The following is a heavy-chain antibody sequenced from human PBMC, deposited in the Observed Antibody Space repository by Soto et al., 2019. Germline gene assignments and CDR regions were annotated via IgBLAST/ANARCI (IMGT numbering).Heavy chain of an antibody. V-gene: IGHV4-30-4*08. CDR1: GDSVNDGDCY. Sequence: TLSLTCTVSGDSVNDGDCYWTWIRQSPGKGLEWVGYIYHDRGTYYNPSLRSRLRLSLDISENQFSLKLASVTAADTAVYYCARMRLNYGADFWGQGIRVTVSS. CDR2: IYHDRGT. J-gene: IGHJ4*02. D-gene: IGHD1-7*01. CDR3: ARMRLNYGADF.